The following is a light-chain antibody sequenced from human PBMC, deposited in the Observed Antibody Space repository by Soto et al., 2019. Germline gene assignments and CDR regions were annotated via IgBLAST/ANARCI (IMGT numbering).Light chain of an antibody. CDR2: EVD. J-gene: IGLJ1*01. V-gene: IGLV2-8*01. CDR3: ISYAVTTSYV. CDR1: RRGVGGYNF. Sequence: SPPTRPPPPSRAPLQTGSISPPGNRRGVGGYNFVSWYQQHPGKAPKLMIYEVDKRPSGVPDRFSGSKSGNTASLTVSGLQAEDEADYYCISYAVTTSYVFGTGTKVTVL.